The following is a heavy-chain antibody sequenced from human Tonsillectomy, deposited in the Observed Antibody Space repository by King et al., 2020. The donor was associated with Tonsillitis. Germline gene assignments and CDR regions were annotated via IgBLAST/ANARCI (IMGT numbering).Heavy chain of an antibody. CDR2: ISYDGRDK. D-gene: IGHD3-22*01. J-gene: IGHJ4*02. CDR3: ARDSSGTYYYDYFDY. V-gene: IGHV3-30*04. Sequence: QLVQSGGGVVQPGRSLRLSCAASGFKFSDYAMHWVRQAPGKGLEWVAVISYDGRDKDYADSGKGRFTISRDNSKNTVYLQVNSLRAEDTAVYYCARDSSGTYYYDYFDYWGQGTLVTVSS. CDR1: GFKFSDYA.